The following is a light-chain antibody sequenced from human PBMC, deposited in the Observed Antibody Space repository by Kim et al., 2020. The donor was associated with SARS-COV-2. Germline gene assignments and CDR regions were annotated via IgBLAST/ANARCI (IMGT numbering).Light chain of an antibody. Sequence: DIQMTQSPSTLSAFVGNRVTITCRASQSVDSWLAWYQQKPEKAPKLLIYQASKLASGVPSRFSGSGSGTDFTLTISNLQPDDSAIYYCKQYETYWTFGPGTKVDIK. CDR1: QSVDSW. J-gene: IGKJ1*01. CDR2: QAS. V-gene: IGKV1-5*03. CDR3: KQYETYWT.